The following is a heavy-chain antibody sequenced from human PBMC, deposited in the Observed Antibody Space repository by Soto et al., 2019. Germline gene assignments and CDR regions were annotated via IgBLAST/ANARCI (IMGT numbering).Heavy chain of an antibody. D-gene: IGHD3-10*01. Sequence: LRLPCAASGITFRSTSMNWVRQAPGKGLEWVSSISSSSSYIYYADSVKGRFTISRDNAKNSLYLQMNSLRAEDTAVYYCARDTYYYGSGSYGPWGQGTLVTVSS. V-gene: IGHV3-21*01. CDR2: ISSSSSYI. CDR3: ARDTYYYGSGSYGP. J-gene: IGHJ5*02. CDR1: GITFRSTS.